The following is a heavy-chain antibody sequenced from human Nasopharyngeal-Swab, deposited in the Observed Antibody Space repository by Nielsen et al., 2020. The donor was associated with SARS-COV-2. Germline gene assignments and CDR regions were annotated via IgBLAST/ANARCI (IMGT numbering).Heavy chain of an antibody. Sequence: GASLKISCATSAFTFSSSWMTLVPQAPGKWLEWVANITQDESEKYYIDAVKARFTISRHNAKGSLFLEMNSLRVEDTALYYCATDGYSFGYDRGYWGQGTLVIVSS. CDR2: ITQDESEK. V-gene: IGHV3-7*01. CDR3: ATDGYSFGYDRGY. D-gene: IGHD4-11*01. J-gene: IGHJ4*02. CDR1: AFTFSSSW.